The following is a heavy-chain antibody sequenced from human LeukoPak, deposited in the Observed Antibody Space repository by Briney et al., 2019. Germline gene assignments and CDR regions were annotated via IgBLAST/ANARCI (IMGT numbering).Heavy chain of an antibody. J-gene: IGHJ4*02. V-gene: IGHV3-48*03. CDR2: ISSSGSTI. D-gene: IGHD2-2*01. CDR1: GFTFSSYE. Sequence: PGGSLRLSCAASGFTFSSYEMNWVRQAPGKGLEWVSYISSSGSTIYYADSVKGRFTISRDNAKNSLYLQMNSLRAEDTAVYYCARDTGYCSSTSCPKDYWGQGTLVTVSS. CDR3: ARDTGYCSSTSCPKDY.